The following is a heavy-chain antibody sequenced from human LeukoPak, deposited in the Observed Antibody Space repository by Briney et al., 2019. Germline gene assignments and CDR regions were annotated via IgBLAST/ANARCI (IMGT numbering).Heavy chain of an antibody. CDR1: GFSFSSYW. Sequence: GGSLRLSCAASGFSFSSYWMSWVRQAPGKGLEWVANINQDGSGRYYVASVRGRFTISRDNTENSLYLQMNSLRAEDTALYYCAKDRGYDSSGWTNDYWGQGTLVTVSS. CDR3: AKDRGYDSSGWTNDY. J-gene: IGHJ4*02. V-gene: IGHV3-7*03. D-gene: IGHD3-22*01. CDR2: INQDGSGR.